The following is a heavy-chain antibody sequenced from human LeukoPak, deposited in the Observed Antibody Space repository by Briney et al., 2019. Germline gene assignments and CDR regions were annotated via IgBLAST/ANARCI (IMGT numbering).Heavy chain of an antibody. V-gene: IGHV3-23*01. D-gene: IGHD1-7*01. CDR1: GFTFSSYA. Sequence: GGSLRLSCAASGFTFSSYAMSWVRQAPGKGLEWVSGITGTSDSTYYADFVKGRFSIFRDNPKNTLSLQMHSLRAEDTAIYYCAKDYHTTDSNSDPFDYWGQGTLVTVSS. CDR2: ITGTSDST. CDR3: AKDYHTTDSNSDPFDY. J-gene: IGHJ4*02.